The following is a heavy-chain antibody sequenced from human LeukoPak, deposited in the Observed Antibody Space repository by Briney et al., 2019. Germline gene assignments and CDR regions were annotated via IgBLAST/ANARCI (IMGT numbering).Heavy chain of an antibody. CDR2: ISWNSGSI. V-gene: IGHV3-9*01. Sequence: GGSLRLSCAASGFTFDDYAMHWVRQAPGKGLEWVSGISWNSGSIGYADSVKGRFTISRDNAKNSLYLQMNSLRAEDTAVYYCARAGVWGDYNAFDIWGQGTMVTVSS. CDR3: ARAGVWGDYNAFDI. CDR1: GFTFDDYA. D-gene: IGHD4-17*01. J-gene: IGHJ3*02.